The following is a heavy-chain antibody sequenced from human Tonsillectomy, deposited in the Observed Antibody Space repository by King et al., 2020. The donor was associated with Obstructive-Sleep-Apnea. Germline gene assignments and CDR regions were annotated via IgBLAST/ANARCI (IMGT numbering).Heavy chain of an antibody. CDR3: VRDRLGHLFEGFDI. CDR2: IKQDGSED. CDR1: GFTFTAYW. V-gene: IGHV3-7*01. Sequence: VQLVESGGGLVQPGGSLKLSCAASGFTFTAYWMSWVRQAPGTGLEWVANIKQDGSEDYYVDAVKGRFTITRDNAKNSLFLQMNSLRAEDTAVYFCVRDRLGHLFEGFDIWGQGTMVTVSS. D-gene: IGHD3-10*01. J-gene: IGHJ3*02.